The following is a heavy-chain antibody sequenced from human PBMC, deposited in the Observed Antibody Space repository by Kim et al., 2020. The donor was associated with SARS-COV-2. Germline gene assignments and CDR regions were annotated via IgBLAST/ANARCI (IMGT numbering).Heavy chain of an antibody. V-gene: IGHV3-9*01. CDR3: AKGWRYDILGDIDY. CDR1: GFTFDDYA. D-gene: IGHD3-9*01. Sequence: SLRLSCAASGFTFDDYAMHWVRQAPGKGLEWVSGIRWNSGSIGYADSVKGRFTISRDNAKNSLYLQMNSLRAEDTALYYCAKGWRYDILGDIDYWGQGTLVTVSS. J-gene: IGHJ4*02. CDR2: IRWNSGSI.